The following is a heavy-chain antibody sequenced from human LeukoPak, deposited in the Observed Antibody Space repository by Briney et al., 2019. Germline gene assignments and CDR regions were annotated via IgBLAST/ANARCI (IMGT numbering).Heavy chain of an antibody. Sequence: GGSLRLSCAGSGFPFSSYPISWVRQPPGKGLEWVSAITASGDSTYSADSVKGRFTISRDNSKNTLYLQMNSLRAEDTALYYCAKEFSSGWYEWGQGTLVTVSS. D-gene: IGHD6-19*01. CDR3: AKEFSSGWYE. J-gene: IGHJ4*02. CDR2: ITASGDST. V-gene: IGHV3-23*01. CDR1: GFPFSSYP.